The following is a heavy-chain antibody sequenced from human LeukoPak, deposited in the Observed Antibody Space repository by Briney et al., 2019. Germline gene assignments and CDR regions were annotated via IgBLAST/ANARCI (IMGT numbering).Heavy chain of an antibody. J-gene: IGHJ1*01. CDR2: INKDGSEK. Sequence: GGSLRLSCTASGFTFNNYWMSWVRQTPGKGLEWVANINKDGSEKYYLDSVGGRFTISRDNAKNSLSLQMNSLRGEDTAVYYCARELVVGPAEYFQNWGQGTLVTVSS. V-gene: IGHV3-7*01. D-gene: IGHD2-8*02. CDR3: ARELVVGPAEYFQN. CDR1: GFTFNNYW.